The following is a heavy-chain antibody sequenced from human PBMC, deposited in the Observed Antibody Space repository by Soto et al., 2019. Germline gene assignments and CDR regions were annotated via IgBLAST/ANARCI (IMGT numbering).Heavy chain of an antibody. CDR2: ISYDGSNK. CDR1: GFTFSSYG. V-gene: IGHV3-30*18. Sequence: QVQLVESGGGVVQPGRSLRLSCAASGFTFSSYGMHWVRQAPGKGLEWAAVISYDGSNKYYADSVKGRFTISRDNSKNTLYLQMNSLRAEDTAVYYCAKEDSVDDYSNFYSGYFQHWGQGTLVTVSS. D-gene: IGHD4-4*01. J-gene: IGHJ1*01. CDR3: AKEDSVDDYSNFYSGYFQH.